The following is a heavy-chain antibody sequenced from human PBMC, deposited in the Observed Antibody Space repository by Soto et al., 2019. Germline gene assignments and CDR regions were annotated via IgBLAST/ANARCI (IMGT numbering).Heavy chain of an antibody. V-gene: IGHV1-69*01. CDR2: IIPIFGTA. J-gene: IGHJ6*02. D-gene: IGHD3-10*01. CDR3: SRTMVRGVTTLNYYYGMDV. CDR1: GGTFSSYA. Sequence: QVQLVQSGAEVKKPGSSVKVSCKASGGTFSSYAISWVRQAPGQGLEWMGGIIPIFGTANYAQKFQGRGTITVAESTSPAYMELSSLRSEYTAVYYCSRTMVRGVTTLNYYYGMDVWGQGTTVTVSS.